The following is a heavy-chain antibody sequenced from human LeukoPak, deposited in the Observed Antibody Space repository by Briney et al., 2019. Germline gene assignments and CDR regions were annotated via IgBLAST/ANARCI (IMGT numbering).Heavy chain of an antibody. CDR2: ITTSSSYI. J-gene: IGHJ6*03. D-gene: IGHD2-15*01. CDR3: ARAFGSCYDYNYYYYYTDV. V-gene: IGHV3-21*01. CDR1: GFTFSTYN. Sequence: GGSLRLSCAASGFTFSTYNMNWVRQAPGKGLEWVSSITTSSSYIYYADSVKGRFSISRDNAKNTLYLQMNSLRAEDTAVYYCARAFGSCYDYNYYYYYTDVWGKGATVTVSS.